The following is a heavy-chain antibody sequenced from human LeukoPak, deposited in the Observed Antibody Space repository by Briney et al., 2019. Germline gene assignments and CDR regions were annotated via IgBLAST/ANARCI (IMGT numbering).Heavy chain of an antibody. CDR2: INPNSGGT. D-gene: IGHD6-19*01. Sequence: ASVKVSCKASGYTFTGYYMHWVRQAPGQGLEWMGWINPNSGGTNYAQKFQGRVTMTRDTSISTAYMELSRLRSDDTAVYYCARARLGRSAFDIWGQGTMVTVSS. V-gene: IGHV1-2*02. CDR1: GYTFTGYY. J-gene: IGHJ3*02. CDR3: ARARLGRSAFDI.